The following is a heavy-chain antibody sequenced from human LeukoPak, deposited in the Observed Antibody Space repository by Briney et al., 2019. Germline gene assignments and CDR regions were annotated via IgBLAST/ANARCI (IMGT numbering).Heavy chain of an antibody. CDR3: ARDSGGGYFYGSSIYCAEYFQH. CDR1: GYTFTAHY. D-gene: IGHD3-22*01. Sequence: GASVTVSFKASGYTFTAHYIHWVRPAPGQGLEWTGWINPNSGGTNYAQKFQGRVTMTWDTSTNTAYMELSRLRSDDTAVYYCARDSGGGYFYGSSIYCAEYFQHWGQGTLVTVSS. J-gene: IGHJ1*01. CDR2: INPNSGGT. V-gene: IGHV1-2*02.